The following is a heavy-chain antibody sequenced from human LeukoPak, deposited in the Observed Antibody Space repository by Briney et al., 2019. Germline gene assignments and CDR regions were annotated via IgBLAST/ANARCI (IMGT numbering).Heavy chain of an antibody. V-gene: IGHV3-48*03. CDR2: IGNSGNTM. D-gene: IGHD2-15*01. CDR3: AREGSVPSGWSFFDY. CDR1: GFTFRSSE. J-gene: IGHJ4*02. Sequence: PGGSLRLSCAASGFTFRSSEMNWVRQAPGKGLEWVSYIGNSGNTMYADSVKGRFTISKDNAKDSLYLQMNSLRAEDTAVYYCAREGSVPSGWSFFDYWGRGALVTVSS.